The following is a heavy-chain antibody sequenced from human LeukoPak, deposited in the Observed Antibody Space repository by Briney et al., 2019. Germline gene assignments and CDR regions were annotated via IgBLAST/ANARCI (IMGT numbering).Heavy chain of an antibody. CDR1: GGSISSGGYS. CDR2: IYHSGST. CDR3: ARVNDYGDYVDY. Sequence: SQTLSLTCAVSGGSISSGGYSWSWIRQPAGKGLEWIGYIYHSGSTYYNPSLKSRVTISVDRSKNQFSLKLSSVTAADTAVYYCARVNDYGDYVDYWGQGTLVTVSS. D-gene: IGHD4-17*01. J-gene: IGHJ4*02. V-gene: IGHV4-30-2*01.